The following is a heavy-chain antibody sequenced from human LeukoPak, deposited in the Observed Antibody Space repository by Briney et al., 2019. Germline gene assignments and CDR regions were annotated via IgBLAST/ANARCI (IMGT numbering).Heavy chain of an antibody. Sequence: GGSLRLSCAASGFTFDDYGMSWVRQAPGKGLEWVSGINWNGGSTGYADSVKGRFTISRDNAKNSLYLQMNSLRAEDTALYHCARAPRHIVVVPAAALDYWGQGTLVTVSS. CDR3: ARAPRHIVVVPAAALDY. V-gene: IGHV3-20*01. D-gene: IGHD2-2*01. J-gene: IGHJ4*02. CDR1: GFTFDDYG. CDR2: INWNGGST.